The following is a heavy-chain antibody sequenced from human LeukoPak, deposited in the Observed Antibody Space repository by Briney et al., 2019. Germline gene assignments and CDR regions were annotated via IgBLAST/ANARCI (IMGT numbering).Heavy chain of an antibody. CDR2: VYYTGST. D-gene: IGHD3-3*01. CDR3: ARGSGPRTIRFLEWLYRYVWFDP. Sequence: SETLSLTCTVSGGSISSALYHWGWIRQPPGKNLEWLGSVYYTGSTHNNPSLKSRVTISVDTSKNQFSLNLSSVTAADTAVYYCARGSGPRTIRFLEWLYRYVWFDPWGQGTLVTVSS. V-gene: IGHV4-39*01. CDR1: GGSISSALYH. J-gene: IGHJ5*02.